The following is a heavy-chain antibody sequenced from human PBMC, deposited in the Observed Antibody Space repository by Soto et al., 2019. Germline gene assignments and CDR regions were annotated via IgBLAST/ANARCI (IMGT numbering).Heavy chain of an antibody. Sequence: EVQLVESGGGLVKPGGSLRLSCAASGFTFSNAWMNWVRQAPGKGLEWVGRIKSKTDGGTTDYAAPVKGRFTISRDDSKNTLYLQMNSLKTEDTAVYYCTTVFYSSGWYRSYNWFDPWGQGTLVTVSS. CDR2: IKSKTDGGTT. D-gene: IGHD6-19*01. J-gene: IGHJ5*02. CDR3: TTVFYSSGWYRSYNWFDP. V-gene: IGHV3-15*07. CDR1: GFTFSNAW.